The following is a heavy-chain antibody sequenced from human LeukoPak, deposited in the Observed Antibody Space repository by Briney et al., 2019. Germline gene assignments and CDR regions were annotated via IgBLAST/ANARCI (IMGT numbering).Heavy chain of an antibody. D-gene: IGHD2-15*01. V-gene: IGHV4-30-4*08. Sequence: SETLSLTCSVSGGSISSGDYYWSWIRQPPGKGLEWIGYIYYSGSTYYNPSLKSRVTISVGTSKNQFSLKLSSVTAADTAVYYCAREHHFESYCSGGSCYGDYFDYWGQGTLVTVSS. CDR3: AREHHFESYCSGGSCYGDYFDY. CDR2: IYYSGST. J-gene: IGHJ4*02. CDR1: GGSISSGDYY.